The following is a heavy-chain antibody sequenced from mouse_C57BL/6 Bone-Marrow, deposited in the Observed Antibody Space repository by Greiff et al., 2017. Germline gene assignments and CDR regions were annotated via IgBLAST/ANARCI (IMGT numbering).Heavy chain of an antibody. CDR2: ILPGSGST. V-gene: IGHV1-9*01. J-gene: IGHJ2*01. D-gene: IGHD1-1*01. CDR3: HYGSSLYYFDY. Sequence: VQRVESGAELMKPGASVKLSCKATGYTFTGYWIEWVKQRPGHGLEWIGEILPGSGSTNYNEKFKGKATFTADTSSNTAYMQLSRLTTEDSAIYYCHYGSSLYYFDYWGQGTTLTVSS. CDR1: GYTFTGYW.